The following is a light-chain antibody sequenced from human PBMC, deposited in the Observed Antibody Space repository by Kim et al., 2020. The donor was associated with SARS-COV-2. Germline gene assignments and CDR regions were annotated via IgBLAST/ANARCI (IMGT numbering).Light chain of an antibody. CDR2: LNN. V-gene: IGLV3-19*02. J-gene: IGLJ3*02. CDR3: DSWDSSGNHWV. Sequence: SSELTQDPAVSVALGQTVRITCQGDSLRKYYATWYQQKPGQAPIRVIYLNNNRPSGIPDRFSGSRSGNTASLTITGAQAEDEADYYCDSWDSSGNHWVFGGETKLTVL. CDR1: SLRKYY.